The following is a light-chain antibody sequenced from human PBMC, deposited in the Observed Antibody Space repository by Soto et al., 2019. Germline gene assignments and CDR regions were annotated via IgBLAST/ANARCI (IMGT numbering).Light chain of an antibody. CDR3: LQDYNYPLT. CDR1: QTIRNY. Sequence: IQMTQSPSLLSASVGARVTITCRSNQTIRNYLNWYQQKPGKAPNLLIHDASSLQNGVPSRFSGRGFGTDFTLTINDLQVADFATYYCLQDYNYPLTFGGGTKVEIK. V-gene: IGKV1-6*01. J-gene: IGKJ4*01. CDR2: DAS.